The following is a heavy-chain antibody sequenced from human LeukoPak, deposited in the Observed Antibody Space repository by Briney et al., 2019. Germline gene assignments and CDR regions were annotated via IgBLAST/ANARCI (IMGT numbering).Heavy chain of an antibody. CDR2: IIPILGIA. J-gene: IGHJ4*02. CDR1: GGTFSSYA. D-gene: IGHD3-16*01. CDR3: ARAEGYAYYFDY. Sequence: SVKVSCKASGGTFSSYAISWVRQAPGQGLEWMGGIIPILGIANYAQKFQGRVTITADKSTSTAYMELSSLRSEDTAVYYCARAEGYAYYFDYWGQGTLVTVSS. V-gene: IGHV1-69*04.